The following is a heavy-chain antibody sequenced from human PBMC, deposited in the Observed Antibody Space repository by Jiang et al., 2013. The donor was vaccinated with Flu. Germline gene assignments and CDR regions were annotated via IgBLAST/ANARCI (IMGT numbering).Heavy chain of an antibody. CDR3: ARRYGGKGRFDS. V-gene: IGHV4-39*07. CDR2: IYYRGST. J-gene: IGHJ4*02. CDR1: GGSINNNNCY. D-gene: IGHD4-23*01. Sequence: PGLVKPSETLSLTCTVSGGSINNNNCYWGWVRQPPGKGLEWIGSIYYRGSTNYNPSLKSRVVISVDTSKNQFSLKMTSVTAADTAVYYCARRYGGKGRFDSWGQGTLVTVSS.